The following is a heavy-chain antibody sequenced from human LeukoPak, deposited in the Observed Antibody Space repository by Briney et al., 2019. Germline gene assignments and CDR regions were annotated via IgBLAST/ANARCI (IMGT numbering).Heavy chain of an antibody. D-gene: IGHD3-9*01. CDR3: ARAYYDILTTDS. V-gene: IGHV3-66*01. Sequence: GGSLRLSCTASGFXVRTNYISWVRQAPGKGLEWVSVIYSSGDTYYADSVKGRFTISRDDSKNTLYLQMNSLRAEDTAVYYCARAYYDILTTDSWGQGTLVSVSS. CDR1: GFXVRTNY. CDR2: IYSSGDT. J-gene: IGHJ4*02.